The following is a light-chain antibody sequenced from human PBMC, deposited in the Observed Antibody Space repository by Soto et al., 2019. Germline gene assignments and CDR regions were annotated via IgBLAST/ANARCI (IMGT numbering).Light chain of an antibody. J-gene: IGKJ5*01. Sequence: IQLPQSPSSLPASLGDRVTITCGASQGISSYLAWYQQKPGKAPKLLTSAVSTLQSGVPSRVSGSGSGTDFTLTISSLQPEDFATYYRQQLNSYTPITFGQGTDWRL. CDR2: AVS. CDR1: QGISSY. CDR3: QQLNSYTPIT. V-gene: IGKV1-9*01.